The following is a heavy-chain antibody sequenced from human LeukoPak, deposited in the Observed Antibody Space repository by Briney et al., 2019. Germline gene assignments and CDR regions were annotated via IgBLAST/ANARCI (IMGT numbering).Heavy chain of an antibody. CDR1: GGSISSYY. V-gene: IGHV4-59*12. J-gene: IGHJ6*02. CDR3: AAAPILRGEGGEHYKYGMDV. CDR2: IHHNGTR. Sequence: PSETLSLTCTVSGGSISSYYWSWIRQSPGKGLEWIGEIHHNGTRNYNPSLKSRVTISADTFKNHFSLIVTSLTAADTAVYYCAAAPILRGEGGEHYKYGMDVWGQGTTVIVSS. D-gene: IGHD2-2*02.